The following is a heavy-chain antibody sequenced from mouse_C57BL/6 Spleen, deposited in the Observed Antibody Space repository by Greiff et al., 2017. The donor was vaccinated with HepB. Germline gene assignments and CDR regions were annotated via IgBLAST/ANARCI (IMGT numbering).Heavy chain of an antibody. CDR2: ISSGGSYT. CDR3: ARQNYGSHYWYLDV. V-gene: IGHV5-6*01. D-gene: IGHD1-1*01. Sequence: EVKVVESGGDLVKPGGSLKLSCAASGFTFSSYGMSWVRQTPDKRLEWVATISSGGSYTYYPDSEKGRFTISRDNAKNTLYLQMSSLKSEDTAMYYCARQNYGSHYWYLDVWGTGTTVTASS. CDR1: GFTFSSYG. J-gene: IGHJ1*03.